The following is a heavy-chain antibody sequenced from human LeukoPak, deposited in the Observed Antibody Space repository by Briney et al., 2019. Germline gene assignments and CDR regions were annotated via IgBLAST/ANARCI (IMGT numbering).Heavy chain of an antibody. J-gene: IGHJ4*02. D-gene: IGHD2-2*01. CDR2: IHSGGST. CDR3: AKGPQLPFDY. V-gene: IGHV3-66*01. CDR1: GFTVSSNY. Sequence: GGSLRLSCAASGFTVSSNYMNWVRQAPGKGLEWVSVIHSGGSTYYADSVKGRFTISRDNSKNALYLQMNSLRAEDTAVYYCAKGPQLPFDYWGQGTLVTVSS.